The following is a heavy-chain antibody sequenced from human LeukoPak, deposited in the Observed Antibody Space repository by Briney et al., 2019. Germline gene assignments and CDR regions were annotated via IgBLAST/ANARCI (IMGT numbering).Heavy chain of an antibody. CDR3: ARGYSSGWRAHHFDY. CDR2: IYYSGST. J-gene: IGHJ4*02. V-gene: IGHV4-59*12. Sequence: SETLSLTCTVSGGSISSYYWSWIRQPPGKGLEWIGYIYYSGSTNYNPSLKSRVTISVDTSKNQFSLKLSSVTAADTAVYYCARGYSSGWRAHHFDYWGQGTLVTVSS. CDR1: GGSISSYY. D-gene: IGHD6-19*01.